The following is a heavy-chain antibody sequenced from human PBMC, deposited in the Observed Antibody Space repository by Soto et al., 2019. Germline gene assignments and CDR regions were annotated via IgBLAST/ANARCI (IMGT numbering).Heavy chain of an antibody. CDR3: ARDVGYGYYDFWSGYQWPHY. CDR1: GYTFTSYG. CDR2: ISAYNGNT. J-gene: IGHJ4*02. V-gene: IGHV1-18*01. Sequence: ASVKVSCKASGYTFTSYGISWVRQAPGQGLEWMGWISAYNGNTNYAQKLQGRVTMTTDTSTSTAYMGLRSLRSDDTAVYYCARDVGYGYYDFWSGYQWPHYWGQGTLVTVSS. D-gene: IGHD3-3*01.